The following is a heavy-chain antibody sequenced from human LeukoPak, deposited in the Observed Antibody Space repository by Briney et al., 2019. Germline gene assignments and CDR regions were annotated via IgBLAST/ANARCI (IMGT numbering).Heavy chain of an antibody. D-gene: IGHD3-22*01. CDR1: GGSISSSSYY. Sequence: SETLSLTCTASGGSISSSSYYWGWLRQPPGKGLEWIGSIYYSGSTYYNPSLKSRVTISVDTSKNQFSLKLSSVTAADTAVYNCAREMGSGYSLYYYYYYMDVWGKGTTVTVSS. J-gene: IGHJ6*03. CDR3: AREMGSGYSLYYYYYYMDV. V-gene: IGHV4-39*07. CDR2: IYYSGST.